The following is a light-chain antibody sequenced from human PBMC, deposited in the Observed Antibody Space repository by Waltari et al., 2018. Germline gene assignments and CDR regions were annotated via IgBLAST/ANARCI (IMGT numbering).Light chain of an antibody. CDR1: QSVDRSP. CDR3: QQYGNSPGT. V-gene: IGKV3-20*01. J-gene: IGKJ1*01. CDR2: HAS. Sequence: ETVLTQSPGTLSLSPGEGATPSCRASQSVDRSPLAWYQQKPGQAPRLLIYHASNRATGIPDRFGGSGSGTDFTLTVSRLEPEDFAVYYCQQYGNSPGTFGQGTKVEIK.